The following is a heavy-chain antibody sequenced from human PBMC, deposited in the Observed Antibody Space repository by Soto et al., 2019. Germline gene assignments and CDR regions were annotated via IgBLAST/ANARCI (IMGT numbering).Heavy chain of an antibody. CDR1: GFSSTNTW. V-gene: IGHV3-15*07. J-gene: IGHJ4*02. Sequence: EVQLVESGGGLVQPGGSLRLSCAASGFSSTNTWMHWVRQAPGQGLEWVGRVKSKADGGTADYAAPVKGRVTVSRDDSKNTHYLQMNSLKMEDTAVYYCNSYPDFGGSHTPLWGQGTLVTVSS. CDR2: VKSKADGGTA. D-gene: IGHD2-15*01. CDR3: NSYPDFGGSHTPL.